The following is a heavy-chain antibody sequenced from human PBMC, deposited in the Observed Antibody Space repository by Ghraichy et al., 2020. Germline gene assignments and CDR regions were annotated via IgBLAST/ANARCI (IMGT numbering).Heavy chain of an antibody. CDR3: ARDRYYYGSGRHHYYYYSGMDV. J-gene: IGHJ6*02. CDR1: GYIFTGFF. CDR2: INPNSGDT. Sequence: ASVKVSCKAYGYIFTGFFIHWVRQAPGQGLEWIGWINPNSGDTNYAQKFQGWVTMTRDTSITTAYMEVSRLKSDDTAVYYCARDRYYYGSGRHHYYYYSGMDVWGQGTTVTVSS. V-gene: IGHV1-2*04. D-gene: IGHD3-10*01.